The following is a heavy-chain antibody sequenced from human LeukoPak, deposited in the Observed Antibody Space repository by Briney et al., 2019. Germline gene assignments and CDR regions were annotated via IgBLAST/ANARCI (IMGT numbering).Heavy chain of an antibody. CDR3: AKDHCGGDCYVFDY. V-gene: IGHV3-30*18. CDR2: ISYDGSNK. Sequence: PGGSLRLSCAASGFTFSSYGMHWVRQAPGKGLEWVAIISYDGSNKYYADSVKGRFTISRDNSKNTLYLQMNSLRAEDTAVYYCAKDHCGGDCYVFDYWGQGTLVTVSS. CDR1: GFTFSSYG. D-gene: IGHD2-21*02. J-gene: IGHJ4*02.